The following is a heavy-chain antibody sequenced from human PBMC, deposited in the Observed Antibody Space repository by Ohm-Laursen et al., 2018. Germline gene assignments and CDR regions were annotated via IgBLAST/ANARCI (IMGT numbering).Heavy chain of an antibody. CDR2: ISWNSGSI. CDR1: GFTFDDYA. Sequence: SLRLSCAASGFTFDDYAMHWVRQAPGKGLEWVSGISWNSGSIGYADSVKGRFTISRDNAKNSLYLQMNSLTAEDTAVYYCTRDTAYDIWGQGTMVTVSS. J-gene: IGHJ3*02. V-gene: IGHV3-9*01. CDR3: TRDTAYDI.